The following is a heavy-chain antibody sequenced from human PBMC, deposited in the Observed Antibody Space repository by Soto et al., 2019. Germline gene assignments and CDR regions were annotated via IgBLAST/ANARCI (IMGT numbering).Heavy chain of an antibody. D-gene: IGHD5-12*01. CDR2: IYYSGST. CDR1: GGSISSYY. J-gene: IGHJ4*02. Sequence: PSETLSLTCTVSGGSISSYYWSWIRQPPGKGLEWIGYIYYSGSTNYNPSLKSRVTISVDTSKNQFSLKLSSVTAADTAVYYCARHETLRGVYDYWGQGTLVIVSS. CDR3: ARHETLRGVYDY. V-gene: IGHV4-59*08.